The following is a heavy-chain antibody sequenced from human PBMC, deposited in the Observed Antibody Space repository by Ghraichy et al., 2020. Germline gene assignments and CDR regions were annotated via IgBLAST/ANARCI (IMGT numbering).Heavy chain of an antibody. CDR1: GFTFDGYA. V-gene: IGHV3-9*01. J-gene: IGHJ4*02. CDR2: ITWNSGTI. CDR3: AKGRQLGTPWVEY. Sequence: GGSLRLSCAASGFTFDGYAMHWVRQAPGKGLEWVSGITWNSGTIAYADSVKGRFTISRDNAKNSLYLQMNSLRAEDTALYYCAKGRQLGTPWVEYWGQGTLVTVSS. D-gene: IGHD6-6*01.